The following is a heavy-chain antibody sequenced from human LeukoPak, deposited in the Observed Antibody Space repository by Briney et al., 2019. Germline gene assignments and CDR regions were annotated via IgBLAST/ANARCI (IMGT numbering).Heavy chain of an antibody. Sequence: PGGSLRLSCAASGFTFSSYSMNWVHQAPGKGLEWVSSISSSGSFIYYADSVKGQLTTSRDNAKNSLYLQMNSLGADDTAVYYCARVVTAAWDWFDPWGQGTLVTVSS. CDR1: GFTFSSYS. CDR3: ARVVTAAWDWFDP. CDR2: ISSSGSFI. J-gene: IGHJ5*02. V-gene: IGHV3-21*01. D-gene: IGHD2-2*01.